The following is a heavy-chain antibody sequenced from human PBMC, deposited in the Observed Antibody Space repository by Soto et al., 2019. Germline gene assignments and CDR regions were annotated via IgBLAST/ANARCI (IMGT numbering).Heavy chain of an antibody. CDR3: ARDPPDYSNYDWFDP. J-gene: IGHJ5*02. CDR2: IIPIFGTA. CDR1: GGTFSSYA. D-gene: IGHD4-4*01. V-gene: IGHV1-69*01. Sequence: QVQLVQSGAEVKKPGSSVKVSCKASGGTFSSYASSWVRQAPGQGLEWMGGIIPIFGTANYAKKFQGRVTLTADDSTSTDYMELSSLRSEETAVYYCARDPPDYSNYDWFDPWGQGTLVTVSS.